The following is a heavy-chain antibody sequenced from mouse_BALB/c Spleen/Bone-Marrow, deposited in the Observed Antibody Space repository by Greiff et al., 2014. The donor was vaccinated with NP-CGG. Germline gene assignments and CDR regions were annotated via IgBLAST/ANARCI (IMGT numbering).Heavy chain of an antibody. CDR2: ISSGCSTI. V-gene: IGHV5-17*02. Sequence: EVQGVESGGGLVQPGGSRKLSCAASGFTFSRSGMHWVRQAPEKGLEWVAYISSGCSTIYYADTMKGRFTISRDSPKNTLFLRMTSLRSEDTAMYYCARARSTMITTGAMDYWGQGTSVTVSS. J-gene: IGHJ4*01. CDR1: GFTFSRSG. D-gene: IGHD2-4*01. CDR3: ARARSTMITTGAMDY.